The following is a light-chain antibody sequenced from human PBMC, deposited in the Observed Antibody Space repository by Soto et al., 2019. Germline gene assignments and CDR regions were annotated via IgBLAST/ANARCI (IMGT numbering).Light chain of an antibody. CDR1: SSNIGAGYD. CDR3: PSYDSILSGWV. Sequence: QSVLTQPPSVSGAPGQRVTISCTGSSSNIGAGYDVHWYQQLPGTAPKLLISGNSNRPSGVPDRFSGSKSGTSSSLAITGLEAEDEADYYCPSYDSILSGWVFGGGTKLTVL. V-gene: IGLV1-40*01. J-gene: IGLJ3*02. CDR2: GNS.